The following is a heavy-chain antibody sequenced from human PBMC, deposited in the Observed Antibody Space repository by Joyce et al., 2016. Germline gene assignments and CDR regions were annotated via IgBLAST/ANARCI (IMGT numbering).Heavy chain of an antibody. CDR1: GGSISSSSYY. J-gene: IGHJ4*02. CDR2: ISYSGST. CDR3: ASWRILITFGGVMD. Sequence: QLQLQESGPGLVKPSETLSLTCTVSGGSISSSSYYWGWIRQPPGKGLEWIGSISYSGSTYDNPSRKSRVTISVDTSKNQFSLKLSSVTAADTAMYYCASWRILITFGGVMDWGQGTLVTVSS. V-gene: IGHV4-39*07. D-gene: IGHD3-16*01.